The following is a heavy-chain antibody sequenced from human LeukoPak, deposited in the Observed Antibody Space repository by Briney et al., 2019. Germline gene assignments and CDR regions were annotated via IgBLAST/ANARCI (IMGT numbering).Heavy chain of an antibody. CDR3: ARSGRYPPGPFDY. CDR1: GGSFSGYY. V-gene: IGHV4-34*01. Sequence: SETLSLTCAVYGGSFSGYYWSWIRQPPGKGLEWIGEINHSESTNYNPSLKSRVTISVDTSKNQFSLKLSSVTAADTAVYYCARSGRYPPGPFDYWGQGTLVTVSS. D-gene: IGHD1-1*01. J-gene: IGHJ4*02. CDR2: INHSEST.